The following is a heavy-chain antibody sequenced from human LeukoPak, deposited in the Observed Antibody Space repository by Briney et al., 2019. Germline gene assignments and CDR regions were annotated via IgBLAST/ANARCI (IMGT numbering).Heavy chain of an antibody. D-gene: IGHD6-13*01. Sequence: GASVKVSCKASGYTFTGYYMHWVRQAPGQGLEWMGWINPNSGGTNYAQKFQGWVTMTRDTSISTAYMELSRLRSDDTAVYYCARTNSSSWAQFDYWGQGTLVTVSS. CDR1: GYTFTGYY. V-gene: IGHV1-2*04. CDR2: INPNSGGT. CDR3: ARTNSSSWAQFDY. J-gene: IGHJ4*02.